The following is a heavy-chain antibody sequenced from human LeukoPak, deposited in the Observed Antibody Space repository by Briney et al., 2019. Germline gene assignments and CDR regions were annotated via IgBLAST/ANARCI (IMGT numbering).Heavy chain of an antibody. Sequence: ASVKVSCKASGYTFTGYYIHWVRQAPGQGLEWMGWINSNTGGTSYAQRFQGRVAMTRDTSTTTVYMEVNSLTSEDTAVYFCARDGPTAAPFDYWGQGTLVTVSS. CDR2: INSNTGGT. V-gene: IGHV1-46*01. J-gene: IGHJ4*02. CDR3: ARDGPTAAPFDY. CDR1: GYTFTGYY. D-gene: IGHD2-2*01.